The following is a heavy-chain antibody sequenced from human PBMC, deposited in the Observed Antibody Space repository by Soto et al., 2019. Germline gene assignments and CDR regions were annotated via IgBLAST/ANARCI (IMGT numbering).Heavy chain of an antibody. V-gene: IGHV4-59*01. CDR1: GDSISNYH. CDR3: ARGYYYYPN. J-gene: IGHJ4*02. CDR2: GYYSGST. D-gene: IGHD3-22*01. Sequence: PSETLSLTCTVSGDSISNYHWSWIRQPPGEGLEWIGYGYYSGSTNYNPSLKSRVTISVDTSKNQFSLKLSSVTAADTAVYYCARGYYYYPNWGQGTLVTVSS.